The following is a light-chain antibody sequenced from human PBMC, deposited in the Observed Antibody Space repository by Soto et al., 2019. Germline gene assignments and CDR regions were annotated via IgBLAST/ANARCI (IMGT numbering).Light chain of an antibody. CDR2: GAS. J-gene: IGKJ5*01. CDR1: QNINSN. CDR3: QQYNNWPPLT. V-gene: IGKV3D-15*01. Sequence: EIVMTQSPATLSVSPGESATLPCRASQNINSNLAWYQQKPGQAPRLLIYGASTRATGIPARFSGSGSGTEFILTISSLQSEDFAVYYCQQYNNWPPLTFGQGTRLEIK.